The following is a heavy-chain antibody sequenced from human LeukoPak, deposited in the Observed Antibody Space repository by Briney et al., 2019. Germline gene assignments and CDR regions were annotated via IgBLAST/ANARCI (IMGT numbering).Heavy chain of an antibody. J-gene: IGHJ3*02. V-gene: IGHV3-21*01. D-gene: IGHD6-19*01. Sequence: PGGSLRLSCAASGFTFSSYNMNWVRQAPGKGLEWVSSISSSSSYIYYADSVKGRFTISRDNAKNSLYLQMNSLRAEDTAVYYCARVAVAGAFDIWGQGTMVTVSS. CDR2: ISSSSSYI. CDR1: GFTFSSYN. CDR3: ARVAVAGAFDI.